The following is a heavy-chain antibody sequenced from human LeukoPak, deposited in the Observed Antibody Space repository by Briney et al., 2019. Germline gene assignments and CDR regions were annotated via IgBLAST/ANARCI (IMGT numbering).Heavy chain of an antibody. V-gene: IGHV4-59*08. CDR1: GGSISSYY. CDR3: ARHGYYYDSSGYYNQGYFDY. J-gene: IGHJ4*02. CDR2: IYYSGST. Sequence: SETLSLTCTVSGGSISSYYWSWIRQPPGKGLEWIGYIYYSGSTNYNPSLKSRVTISVDTSKNQFSLKLSSVTAADTAVYYCARHGYYYDSSGYYNQGYFDYWGQGTLVTVSS. D-gene: IGHD3-22*01.